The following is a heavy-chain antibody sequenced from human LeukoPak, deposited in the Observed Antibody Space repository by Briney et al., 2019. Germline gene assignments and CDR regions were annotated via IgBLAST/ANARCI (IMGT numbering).Heavy chain of an antibody. V-gene: IGHV1-18*01. CDR3: ARDSGIAVAGTFGV. Sequence: ASVKVSCKASGYTFTSYGVRWVRQAPGQGLEWMGWISAYNGNTNYAQELQGRVTMTTDTSTSTAYMELRSLRSDDTAVYYCARDSGIAVAGTFGVWGQGTLVTVSS. CDR2: ISAYNGNT. D-gene: IGHD6-19*01. J-gene: IGHJ4*02. CDR1: GYTFTSYG.